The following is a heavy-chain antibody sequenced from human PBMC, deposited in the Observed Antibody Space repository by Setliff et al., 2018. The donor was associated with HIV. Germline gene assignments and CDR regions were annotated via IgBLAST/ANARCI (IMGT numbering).Heavy chain of an antibody. J-gene: IGHJ3*02. CDR3: ATQRDIVMVPGQGGFDI. CDR2: IYPKSGDT. CDR1: GYTFTDYY. D-gene: IGHD2-2*01. V-gene: IGHV1-2*02. Sequence: ASVKVSCKASGYTFTDYYMHWMRQAPGRGLEWMGWIYPKSGDTNYEQKFQGRVTLTRDTSISTAYMEVRSLRSDDTAMYYCATQRDIVMVPGQGGFDIWAQGTMVTVSS.